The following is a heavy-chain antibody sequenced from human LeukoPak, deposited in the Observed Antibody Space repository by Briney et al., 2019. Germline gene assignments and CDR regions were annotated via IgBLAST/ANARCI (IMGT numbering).Heavy chain of an antibody. CDR3: ARGVVPAEYYFDY. J-gene: IGHJ4*02. CDR2: INHSGST. Sequence: SETLSLTCAVYGGSFSGYYWSWIRQPPGKGLDWIGEINHSGSTNYNPSLKSRVTISVGTSKNQFSLKLSSVTAADTAVYYCARGVVPAEYYFDYWGQGTLVTVSS. V-gene: IGHV4-34*01. D-gene: IGHD2-2*01. CDR1: GGSFSGYY.